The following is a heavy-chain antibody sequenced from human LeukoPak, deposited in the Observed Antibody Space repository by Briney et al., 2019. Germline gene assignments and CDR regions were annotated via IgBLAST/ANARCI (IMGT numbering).Heavy chain of an antibody. V-gene: IGHV3-30*02. CDR3: AKDLPEPYFDY. CDR2: IRSDGSVK. J-gene: IGHJ4*02. CDR1: GFTFSNYD. Sequence: GGSLRLSCAASGFTFSNYDMHWVRQAPGKGLEWVAFIRSDGSVKYYVDSVKGRFTISRDNSKYTLSLQMNSLRPEDTAVYYCAKDLPEPYFDYWGGQGTLVTVSS.